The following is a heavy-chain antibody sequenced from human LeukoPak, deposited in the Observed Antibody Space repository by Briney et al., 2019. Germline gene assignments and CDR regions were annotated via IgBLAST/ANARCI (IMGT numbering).Heavy chain of an antibody. J-gene: IGHJ2*01. CDR1: GGSISSYY. Sequence: SETLSLTCTVSGGSISSYYWSWIRQPPGRGLEWIGNIYYSGCTSYNPSLMSRVTISVDTSKNQFSLRLSSVTATDTAVYYCARHPGNSYGSWYFDLWGRGTLVAVSS. CDR3: ARHPGNSYGSWYFDL. V-gene: IGHV4-59*08. D-gene: IGHD5-18*01. CDR2: IYYSGCT.